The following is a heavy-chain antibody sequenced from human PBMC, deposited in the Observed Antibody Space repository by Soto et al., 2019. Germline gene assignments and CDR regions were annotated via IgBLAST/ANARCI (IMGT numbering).Heavy chain of an antibody. V-gene: IGHV4-61*01. CDR3: ARDHLDYGDFSGGIDY. CDR1: GGSVSSGSYY. J-gene: IGHJ4*02. Sequence: QVQLQESGPGLVKPSETLSLTCTVSGGSVSSGSYYWSWIRQPPGKGLEWIGYIYYSGSTNYNPPLKSRVTISVDTSKNQFSLKLSSVTAADTAVYYCARDHLDYGDFSGGIDYWGQGTLVTVSS. D-gene: IGHD4-17*01. CDR2: IYYSGST.